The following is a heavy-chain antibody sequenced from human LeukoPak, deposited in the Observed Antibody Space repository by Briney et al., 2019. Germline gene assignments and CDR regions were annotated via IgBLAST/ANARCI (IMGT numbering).Heavy chain of an antibody. J-gene: IGHJ6*02. CDR1: SGRINSYF. Sequence: SETLSLTCIVSSGRINSYFWSWIRQSPEKGLEWIGYVYHTGCTEFNPYLKSRISMSVDKPKNQFFLKLASVTAEDTAVYYWAGEKYSYGGPHILDVWGQGTAVSVSS. CDR2: VYHTGCT. CDR3: AGEKYSYGGPHILDV. D-gene: IGHD1-26*01. V-gene: IGHV4-59*03.